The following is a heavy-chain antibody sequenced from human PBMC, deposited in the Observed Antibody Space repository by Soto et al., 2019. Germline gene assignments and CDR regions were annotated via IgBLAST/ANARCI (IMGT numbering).Heavy chain of an antibody. D-gene: IGHD6-13*01. Sequence: QVQLQESGPGLLKPSETLSLTCTVSGGSISSYFYIWVRQPPGKGLEWSGSVYYTGTTDYNPSLKSRVTISVDTSKTQFSLNLRSVTAADTAVYYWARDLAAVPGAFDYWGRGTLVTVSS. V-gene: IGHV4-59*01. CDR2: VYYTGTT. J-gene: IGHJ4*02. CDR3: ARDLAAVPGAFDY. CDR1: GGSISSYF.